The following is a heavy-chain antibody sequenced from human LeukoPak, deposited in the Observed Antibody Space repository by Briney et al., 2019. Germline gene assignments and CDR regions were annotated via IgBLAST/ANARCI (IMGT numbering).Heavy chain of an antibody. V-gene: IGHV3-23*01. Sequence: PGGSLRLSCAASGFTFSYYVMNWVRQAPGKGLEWVAAITTNGDIRYYPDSVKGRFIISRDNSKNTLYLQMTSLRAEDTALYFCVRYVLYNGWDRWGQGTLVTVSS. CDR2: ITTNGDIR. CDR3: VRYVLYNGWDR. CDR1: GFTFSYYV. D-gene: IGHD6-19*01. J-gene: IGHJ4*02.